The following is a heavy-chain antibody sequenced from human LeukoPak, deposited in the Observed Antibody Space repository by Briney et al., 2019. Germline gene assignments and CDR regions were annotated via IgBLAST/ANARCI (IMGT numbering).Heavy chain of an antibody. CDR3: AKNVGRAVAGTSAFDI. J-gene: IGHJ3*02. V-gene: IGHV3-23*01. Sequence: GGSLRLSCEVSGLTSSSYAMSWVRQAPGKGLEWVSGISGSGGSTYYADSVKGRSTISRDNSRNTLYLQVNCLRAEDTAVYYRAKNVGRAVAGTSAFDIWGQGTMVIVSS. D-gene: IGHD6-19*01. CDR1: GLTSSSYA. CDR2: ISGSGGST.